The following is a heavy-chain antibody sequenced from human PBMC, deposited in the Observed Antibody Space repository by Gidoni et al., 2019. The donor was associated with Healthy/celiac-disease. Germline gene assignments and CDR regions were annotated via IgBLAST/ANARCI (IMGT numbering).Heavy chain of an antibody. CDR3: ARGRGPRYYGSGSYYFDY. V-gene: IGHV4-34*01. D-gene: IGHD3-10*01. Sequence: QVQLQQWGAGLLKPSETLSLTCSVYGWSFSVYYWSWIRQPPGKGLEWIGEINHSGSTNYNPSLKSRVTISVDTSKNQFSLKLSSVTAADTAVYYCARGRGPRYYGSGSYYFDYWGQGTLVTVSS. CDR2: INHSGST. CDR1: GWSFSVYY. J-gene: IGHJ4*02.